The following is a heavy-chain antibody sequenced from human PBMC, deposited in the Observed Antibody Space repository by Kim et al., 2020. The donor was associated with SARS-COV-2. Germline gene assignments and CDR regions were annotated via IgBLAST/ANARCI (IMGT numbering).Heavy chain of an antibody. V-gene: IGHV3-74*01. CDR1: GFTFRTYW. CDR2: TNVDGSTA. Sequence: GGSLRLSCAASGFTFRTYWMHWVRQAPGKGLVWVSRTNVDGSTANYADSVKGRFTISRDNSKKTLYLQLNSLRAEDTAIYYCARRYYDSRGYYYFDSWG. CDR3: ARRYYDSRGYYYFDS. D-gene: IGHD3-22*01. J-gene: IGHJ4*01.